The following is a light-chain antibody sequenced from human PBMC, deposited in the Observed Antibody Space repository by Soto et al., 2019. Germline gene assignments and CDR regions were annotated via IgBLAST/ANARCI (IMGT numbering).Light chain of an antibody. V-gene: IGLV2-23*01. CDR3: CSFAGTGTPYV. J-gene: IGLJ1*01. CDR1: SDNIGSYNL. Sequence: QSALTQPASVSGSLGQSTTISCIGSSDNIGSYNLVSWYQQKPGKAPKIIIFEGTNRPSGVSNRFSGSKSGNTASLTISGLHAEDEADYYCCSFAGTGTPYVFGTGTKLTVL. CDR2: EGT.